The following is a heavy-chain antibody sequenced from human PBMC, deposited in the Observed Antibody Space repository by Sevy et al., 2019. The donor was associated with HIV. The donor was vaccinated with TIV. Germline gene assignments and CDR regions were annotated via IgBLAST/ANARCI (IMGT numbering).Heavy chain of an antibody. D-gene: IGHD3-10*01. J-gene: IGHJ6*02. V-gene: IGHV3-7*01. CDR1: GFTFSSYW. CDR3: ARDRTYYYGSGSYYNLYYYYYGMDV. Sequence: GGSLRLSCAASGFTFSSYWMSWVRQAPGKGLEWVDNIKQDGSEKYYVDSVKGRFTISRYNAKNSLYLQMNSLRAEDTAVYYCARDRTYYYGSGSYYNLYYYYYGMDVWGQGTTVTVSS. CDR2: IKQDGSEK.